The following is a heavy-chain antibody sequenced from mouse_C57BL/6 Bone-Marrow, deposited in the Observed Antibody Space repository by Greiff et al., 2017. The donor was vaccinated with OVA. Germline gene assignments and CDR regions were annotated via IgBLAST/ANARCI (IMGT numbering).Heavy chain of an antibody. J-gene: IGHJ4*01. D-gene: IGHD2-5*01. CDR1: GYTFTSYW. CDR2: IHPNSGST. Sequence: QVQLQQPGAELVKPGASVKLSCKASGYTFTSYWMHWVKQRPGQGLEWIGMIHPNSGSTNYNEKFKSKATLTVDNSSSTAYMQLSSLTSEDSAVYYCARSYSNYVGYAMDYWGQGTSVTVSS. V-gene: IGHV1-64*01. CDR3: ARSYSNYVGYAMDY.